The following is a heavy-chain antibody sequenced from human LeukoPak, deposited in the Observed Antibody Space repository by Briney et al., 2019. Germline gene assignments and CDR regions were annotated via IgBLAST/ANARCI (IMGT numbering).Heavy chain of an antibody. Sequence: GASVKVSCKASGYTFTNYYIHWVRQAPGQGCEWMGVINPSGGSTSYTQEFQGRATMTRDTSTSTVYMELSSLRSEDTAVYYCARSITGTTFDYWGQETLVAVSS. D-gene: IGHD1-20*01. CDR1: GYTFTNYY. V-gene: IGHV1-46*01. CDR2: INPSGGST. J-gene: IGHJ4*02. CDR3: ARSITGTTFDY.